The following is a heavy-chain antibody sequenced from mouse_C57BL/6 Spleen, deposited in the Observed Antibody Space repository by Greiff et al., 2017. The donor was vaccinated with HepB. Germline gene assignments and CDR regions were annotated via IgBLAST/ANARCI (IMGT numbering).Heavy chain of an antibody. CDR1: GYTFTSYW. V-gene: IGHV1-50*01. CDR3: AYSYYYAMDY. D-gene: IGHD2-1*01. Sequence: QVQLQQPGAELVKPGASVKLSCKASGYTFTSYWMQWVKQRPGQGLEWIGEIDPSDSYTNYNQKFKGKATLTVDTSSSTAYMQLSSLTSEDSAVYYCAYSYYYAMDYWGQGTSVTVSS. J-gene: IGHJ4*01. CDR2: IDPSDSYT.